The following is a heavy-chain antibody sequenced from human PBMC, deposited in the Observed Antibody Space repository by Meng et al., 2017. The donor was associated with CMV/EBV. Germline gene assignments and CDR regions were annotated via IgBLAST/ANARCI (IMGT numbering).Heavy chain of an antibody. CDR3: AKAFSSSWYREYYDY. Sequence: GGSLRLSCAASGFTFSSYAMSWVRQAPGKGLEWVSAITGSGGSTYYADSVKGRFTISRDNSKNTLYMQLNNLRAEDTAVYHCAKAFSSSWYREYYDYWGQGTLGTVSS. V-gene: IGHV3-23*01. CDR2: ITGSGGST. D-gene: IGHD6-13*01. CDR1: GFTFSSYA. J-gene: IGHJ4*02.